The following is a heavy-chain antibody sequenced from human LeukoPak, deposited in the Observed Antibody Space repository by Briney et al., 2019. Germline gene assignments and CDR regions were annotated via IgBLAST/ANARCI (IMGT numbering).Heavy chain of an antibody. Sequence: PSETLSLTCAVYGGSFSGYYWSWIRQPPGKGLEWIGEINRSGRTNYNPSLKSRVTISVDTSKNQFSLKLSSVTAADTAVYYCARDLVVITRGSAFDIWGQGTMVTVSS. D-gene: IGHD3-22*01. CDR3: ARDLVVITRGSAFDI. J-gene: IGHJ3*02. V-gene: IGHV4-34*01. CDR2: INRSGRT. CDR1: GGSFSGYY.